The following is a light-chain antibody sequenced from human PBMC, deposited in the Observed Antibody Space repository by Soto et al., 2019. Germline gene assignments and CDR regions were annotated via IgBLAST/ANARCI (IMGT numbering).Light chain of an antibody. CDR1: QTVGSY. CDR2: DTS. CDR3: QQRSNWPRYT. V-gene: IGKV3-11*01. J-gene: IGKJ2*01. Sequence: EIVLTQSPGILSLSPGERATLSCRASQTVGSYLAWYQQKPGQSPRLLIYDTSNRATGIPARFRGGGSGTDFTLPISSLEPEDFAVYYCQQRSNWPRYTFGQGTKLEIK.